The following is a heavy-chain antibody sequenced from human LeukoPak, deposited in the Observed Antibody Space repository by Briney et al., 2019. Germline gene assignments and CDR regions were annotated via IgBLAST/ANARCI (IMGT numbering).Heavy chain of an antibody. V-gene: IGHV3-74*01. CDR2: MNSAGSTI. D-gene: IGHD3-16*02. CDR3: ATAGSYRFDH. CDR1: GFTLSTSW. J-gene: IGHJ4*02. Sequence: GGSLRLSCEASGFTLSTSWMHWVRQAPGKGLMWVSRMNSAGSTIDYEDSVKGRFTISRDNAKNTLFLQMDSLRAEDTAVYYCATAGSYRFDHWGQGTVVTVSS.